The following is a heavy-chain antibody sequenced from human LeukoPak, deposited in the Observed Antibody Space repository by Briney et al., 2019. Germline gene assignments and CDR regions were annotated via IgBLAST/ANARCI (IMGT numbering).Heavy chain of an antibody. Sequence: GGSLRLSCAASGFTVSSNYMSWVRQAPGKGLEWVSVIYSGGSTYYADSVKGRFTISRDNSKTTLYLQMNSLRAADTAVYYCARGSHSSSWLAFDYWGQGTLVTVSS. J-gene: IGHJ4*02. V-gene: IGHV3-66*02. CDR2: IYSGGST. CDR3: ARGSHSSSWLAFDY. CDR1: GFTVSSNY. D-gene: IGHD6-13*01.